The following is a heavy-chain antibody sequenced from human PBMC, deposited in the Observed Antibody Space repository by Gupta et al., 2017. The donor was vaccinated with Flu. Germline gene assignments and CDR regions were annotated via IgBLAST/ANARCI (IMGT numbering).Heavy chain of an antibody. CDR1: GSFFSSYA. CDR3: ARDFFSDFWSGPELDY. D-gene: IGHD3-3*01. Sequence: QVHLVESGGGVDQPGRSLCLSCAASGSFFSSYATHWVRQAPGKGLECVAVISFDGRNKHNADSVKGRFTISRDNSKDTLYLQMNSLRVEDTAVYYCARDFFSDFWSGPELDYWGQGTLVTVSS. CDR2: ISFDGRNK. V-gene: IGHV3-33*01. J-gene: IGHJ4*02.